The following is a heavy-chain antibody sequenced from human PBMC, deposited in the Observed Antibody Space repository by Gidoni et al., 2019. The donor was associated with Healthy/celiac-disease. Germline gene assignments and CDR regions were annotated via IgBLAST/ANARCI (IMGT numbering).Heavy chain of an antibody. D-gene: IGHD2-2*01. Sequence: VESGGGVVQPGRSLRLSCAASGFTFSSYAMHWVRQAPGKGLEWVAVISYDGSNKYYADSVQGRFTISRDNSKNTLYLQMNSLRAEDTAVYYCARDSYCSSTSCYATSGGREGDYGIFDYWGQGTLVTVSS. J-gene: IGHJ4*02. CDR1: GFTFSSYA. V-gene: IGHV3-30-3*01. CDR3: ARDSYCSSTSCYATSGGREGDYGIFDY. CDR2: ISYDGSNK.